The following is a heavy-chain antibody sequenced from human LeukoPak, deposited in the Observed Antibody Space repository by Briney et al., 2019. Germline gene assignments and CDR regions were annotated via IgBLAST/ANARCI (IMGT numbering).Heavy chain of an antibody. V-gene: IGHV1-2*02. CDR2: INPNSGGT. Sequence: ASVKVSCKASGYTFTGYYMHWVRQAPGQGLEWMGWINPNSGGTNYAQKFQGRVTMTRDTSISTAYMELSRLRSDDTAVYYCAGDRGDYGDYAPVCWFDPWGQGTLVTVSS. CDR3: AGDRGDYGDYAPVCWFDP. D-gene: IGHD4-17*01. J-gene: IGHJ5*02. CDR1: GYTFTGYY.